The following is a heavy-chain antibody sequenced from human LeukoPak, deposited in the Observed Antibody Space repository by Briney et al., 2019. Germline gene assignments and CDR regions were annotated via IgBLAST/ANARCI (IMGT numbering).Heavy chain of an antibody. J-gene: IGHJ4*02. CDR1: GFTFSSYA. Sequence: PGGSLRLSCAASGFTFSSYAMSWVRQAPGKGLEGVSTFSGSGGSTHYADSVKGRFTISRDNSKNTLYLQMNSLRAEDTAVYYCAKQFLWFGELSHFDYWGQGTLVTVSS. CDR2: FSGSGGST. D-gene: IGHD3-10*01. V-gene: IGHV3-23*01. CDR3: AKQFLWFGELSHFDY.